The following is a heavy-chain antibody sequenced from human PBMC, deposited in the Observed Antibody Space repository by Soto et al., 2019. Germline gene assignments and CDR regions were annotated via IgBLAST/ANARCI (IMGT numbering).Heavy chain of an antibody. J-gene: IGHJ4*02. CDR1: GDTFTNYA. CDR3: ARGGYSNSWRFDY. D-gene: IGHD2-21*01. V-gene: IGHV1-69*01. CDR2: FRPSVEAA. Sequence: QLRLVQSGAEVRKPGSSVKVSCKAPGDTFTNYAISWLRLVPGQGLEWMGGFRPSVEAADLAQKFRGRLTITVDASTSNAYMELSDLRSEDTAIYYCARGGYSNSWRFDYWGQGALITVS.